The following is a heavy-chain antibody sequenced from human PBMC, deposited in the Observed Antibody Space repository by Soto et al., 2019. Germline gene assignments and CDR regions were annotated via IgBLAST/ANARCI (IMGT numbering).Heavy chain of an antibody. J-gene: IGHJ6*02. CDR3: ARDKGWLGKVFYYYYGMDV. Sequence: SETLSLTCSVSGGSISSGDYYWSWIRQPPGKGLEWIGYIYYSGSTYYNPSLKSRVTISVDTSKNQFSLKLSSVTAADTAVYYCARDKGWLGKVFYYYYGMDVWGQGTTVTVSS. V-gene: IGHV4-30-4*01. CDR2: IYYSGST. CDR1: GGSISSGDYY. D-gene: IGHD6-19*01.